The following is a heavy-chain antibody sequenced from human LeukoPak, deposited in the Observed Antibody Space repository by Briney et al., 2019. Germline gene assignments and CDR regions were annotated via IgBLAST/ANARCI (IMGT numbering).Heavy chain of an antibody. CDR2: IYFSGGT. D-gene: IGHD2-15*01. Sequence: SESLSLTCTVSGDSIINSFYWGWIRQPPGKGLEWLGSIYFSGGTYYNPSLNSRVTMSIDRSKNQFSLILTSVSVADTALYYCARRGPRTHSFPALFDYWGQGVLVTVSS. CDR3: ARRGPRTHSFPALFDY. CDR1: GDSIINSFY. J-gene: IGHJ4*02. V-gene: IGHV4-39*01.